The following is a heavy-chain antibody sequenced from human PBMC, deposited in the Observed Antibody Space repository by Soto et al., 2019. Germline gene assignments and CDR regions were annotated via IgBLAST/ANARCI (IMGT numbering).Heavy chain of an antibody. CDR1: GYTFTSHY. J-gene: IGHJ4*02. V-gene: IGHV1-46*01. CDR2: INPSGGST. CDR3: ARDQVAGTYYFDY. Sequence: ASVKFSCKASGYTFTSHYMHWVRQAPGQGLEWMGIINPSGGSTTYAQKFQGRVTMTRDTSTSTVYMELTSLRSEDTAVYYCARDQVAGTYYFDYWGQGTLVTVSS. D-gene: IGHD2-15*01.